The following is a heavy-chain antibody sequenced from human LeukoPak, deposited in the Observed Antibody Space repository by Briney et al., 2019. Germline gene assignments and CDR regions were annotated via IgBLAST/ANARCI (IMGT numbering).Heavy chain of an antibody. V-gene: IGHV3-48*01. CDR3: ARGAGSGRNHFDY. CDR1: GFTFSSNS. CDR2: ISSRSSTI. Sequence: AGGSLRLSCATSGFTFSSNSMNWVRQAPGKGLEWIPYISSRSSTIYYADSVKGRFTISRDNATNSLYLQMNSLRAEDTAVYYCARGAGSGRNHFDYWGQGTLVTVSS. J-gene: IGHJ4*02. D-gene: IGHD6-19*01.